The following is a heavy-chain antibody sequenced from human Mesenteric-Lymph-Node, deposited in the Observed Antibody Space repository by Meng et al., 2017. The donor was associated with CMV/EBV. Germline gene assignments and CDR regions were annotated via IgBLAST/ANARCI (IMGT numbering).Heavy chain of an antibody. CDR1: NAW. Sequence: NAWMNWVRQGPGKGLEWVGRIKSKTDGGTADYAAPVKGRFTFSGDDSKNTLYLQMNSLKTEDTAVYYCTTGNYGDYYRGGTYYFDYWGQGTLVTVSS. V-gene: IGHV3-15*01. CDR2: IKSKTDGGTA. CDR3: TTGNYGDYYRGGTYYFDY. D-gene: IGHD4-17*01. J-gene: IGHJ4*02.